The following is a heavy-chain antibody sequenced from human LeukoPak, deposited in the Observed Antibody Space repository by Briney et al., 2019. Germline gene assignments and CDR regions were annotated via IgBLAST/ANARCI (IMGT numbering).Heavy chain of an antibody. CDR2: IYYSGST. CDR1: GGSISSYY. Sequence: PSETLSLTCTVSGGSISSYYWSWIRQPPGKGLEWIGYIYYSGSTNYNHSLKSRVTISVDTSKNQFSLKLSSVTAADTAVYYCARLGPEVYGGNRVFDYWGQGTLVTVSS. J-gene: IGHJ4*02. CDR3: ARLGPEVYGGNRVFDY. V-gene: IGHV4-59*08. D-gene: IGHD4-23*01.